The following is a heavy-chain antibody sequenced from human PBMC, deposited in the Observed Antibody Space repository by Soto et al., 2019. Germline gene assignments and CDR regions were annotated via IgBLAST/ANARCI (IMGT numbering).Heavy chain of an antibody. D-gene: IGHD3-22*01. CDR3: ARADSSGYYFLGFDP. CDR2: IIPIFGTA. V-gene: IGHV1-69*13. Sequence: VKVSCKASGGTFSSYAISWVRQAPGQGLEWMGGIIPIFGTANYAQKFQGRVTITADESTSTAYMELSSLRSEDTAVYYCARADSSGYYFLGFDPWGQGTLVTVSS. CDR1: GGTFSSYA. J-gene: IGHJ5*02.